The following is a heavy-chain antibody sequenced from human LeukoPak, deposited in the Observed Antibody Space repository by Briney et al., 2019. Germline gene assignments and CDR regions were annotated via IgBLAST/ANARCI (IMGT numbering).Heavy chain of an antibody. CDR2: IKQDGSEK. Sequence: GGSLGLSCAASGFTFSSYWMSWVRQAPGKGLEWVANIKQDGSEKYYVDSVKGRFTISRDNAKNSLYLQMNSLRAEDTAVYYCARAGQRATSVYGYWGQGTLVTVSS. V-gene: IGHV3-7*01. CDR1: GFTFSSYW. D-gene: IGHD1-26*01. J-gene: IGHJ4*02. CDR3: ARAGQRATSVYGY.